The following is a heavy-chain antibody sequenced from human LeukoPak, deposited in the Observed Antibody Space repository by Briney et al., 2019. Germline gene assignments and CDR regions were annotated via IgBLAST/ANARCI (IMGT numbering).Heavy chain of an antibody. Sequence: ASVKVSCKVSGYTLTELSMHWVRPAPGKGLEWMGGFDPEDGETIYAQKFQGRVTMTEDTSTDTAYMELSSLRSEDTAVYYCATVGSSWYENFVWGQGTLVTVSS. CDR1: GYTLTELS. CDR3: ATVGSSWYENFV. V-gene: IGHV1-24*01. J-gene: IGHJ4*02. D-gene: IGHD6-13*01. CDR2: FDPEDGET.